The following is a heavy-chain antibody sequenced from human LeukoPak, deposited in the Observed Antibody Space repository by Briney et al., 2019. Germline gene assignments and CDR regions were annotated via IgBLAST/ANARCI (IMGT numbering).Heavy chain of an antibody. CDR2: ISAYNGNT. J-gene: IGHJ4*02. CDR3: ARGYITMVRGVIITYYFDY. D-gene: IGHD3-10*01. V-gene: IGHV1-18*01. CDR1: GYTFTSYG. Sequence: ASVKVSCKASGYTFTSYGISWVRQAPGQGLEWMGWISAYNGNTNYAQKLQGRVTMTTDTSTSTAYMELRSLRSDDTAVYYCARGYITMVRGVIITYYFDYWGQGTLVTVSS.